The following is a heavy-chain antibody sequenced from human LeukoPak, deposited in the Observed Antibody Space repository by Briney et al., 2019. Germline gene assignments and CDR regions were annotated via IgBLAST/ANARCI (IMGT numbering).Heavy chain of an antibody. CDR1: GFTFGSYA. CDR3: VKVPLDDILTGYWVYFDY. D-gene: IGHD3-9*01. J-gene: IGHJ4*02. V-gene: IGHV3-64D*06. CDR2: ISSNGGST. Sequence: GGSLRLSCSASGFTFGSYAMHWVRQAPGKGLEYVSAISSNGGSTYYADSVKGGFTISRDNSKNTLYLQMSSLRAEDTAVYYCVKVPLDDILTGYWVYFDYWGQGTLVTVSS.